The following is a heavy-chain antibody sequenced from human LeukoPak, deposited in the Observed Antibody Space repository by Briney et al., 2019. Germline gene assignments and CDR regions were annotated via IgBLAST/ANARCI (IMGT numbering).Heavy chain of an antibody. CDR3: ARDREPDSSPLNPELDY. Sequence: PGGSLRLSCAASGFTFSSYWMSWVGQAPGKGREGVANIKQEGSEKYYVDSVKGRFTISRDNAKNSLYLQMNSLRAEDTAVYYCARDREPDSSPLNPELDYWGQGTLVTVSS. J-gene: IGHJ4*02. D-gene: IGHD3-22*01. V-gene: IGHV3-7*01. CDR1: GFTFSSYW. CDR2: IKQEGSEK.